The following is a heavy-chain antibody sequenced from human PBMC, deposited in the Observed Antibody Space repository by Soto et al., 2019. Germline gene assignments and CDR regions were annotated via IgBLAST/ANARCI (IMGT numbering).Heavy chain of an antibody. CDR2: IYYSGST. V-gene: IGHV4-59*08. D-gene: IGHD1-26*01. CDR1: GGSIRSYY. J-gene: IGHJ3*02. Sequence: SETLSLTCTVSGGSIRSYYWSWIRQPPGKGLEWIGYIYYSGSTNYNPSLKSRVTISVDTSKNQFSLKLSSVTAADTAVYYCARLGVVGATFSAFDIWGQGTMVTVSS. CDR3: ARLGVVGATFSAFDI.